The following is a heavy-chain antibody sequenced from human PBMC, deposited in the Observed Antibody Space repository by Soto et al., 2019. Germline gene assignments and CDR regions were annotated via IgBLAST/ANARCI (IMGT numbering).Heavy chain of an antibody. CDR3: ARGSSVRGMNV. D-gene: IGHD6-13*01. Sequence: GGSLRLSCAAPGFIFSDYYMSWVRQAPGKGLEWVSYISGTDPYMKYADAVRGRFTISRDNAKNSVYLQMNSLRDDDTAVYYCARGSSVRGMNVWGQGTTVTVSS. CDR2: ISGTDPYM. J-gene: IGHJ6*02. V-gene: IGHV3-11*06. CDR1: GFIFSDYY.